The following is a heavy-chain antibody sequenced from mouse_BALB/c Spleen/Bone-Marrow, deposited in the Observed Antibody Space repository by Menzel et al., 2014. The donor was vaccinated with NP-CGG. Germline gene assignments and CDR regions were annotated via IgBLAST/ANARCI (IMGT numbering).Heavy chain of an antibody. Sequence: VQLQQSGAELVRPGTSVKASCKASGYAFTSYLIEWIKQRPGQGLEWIGVINPGSGGANYNEKFKGKATLTADKSSNTAYMQLSSLTSEDSAVYFCARWSFDYWGQGTTLTVSS. CDR2: INPGSGGA. CDR3: ARWSFDY. J-gene: IGHJ2*01. CDR1: GYAFTSYL. V-gene: IGHV1-54*02.